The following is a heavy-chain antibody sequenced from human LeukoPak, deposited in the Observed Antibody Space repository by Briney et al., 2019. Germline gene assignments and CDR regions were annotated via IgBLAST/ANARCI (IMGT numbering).Heavy chain of an antibody. V-gene: IGHV4-39*07. D-gene: IGHD4-17*01. CDR2: INHSGST. Sequence: PSETLSLTCTVSGGSISSSRYYWSWIRQPPGKGLEWIGEINHSGSTNYNPSLKSRVTISVDTSKNQFSLKLSSVTAADTAVYYCARARPSTGYMDVWGKGTTVTVSS. CDR1: GGSISSSRYY. J-gene: IGHJ6*03. CDR3: ARARPSTGYMDV.